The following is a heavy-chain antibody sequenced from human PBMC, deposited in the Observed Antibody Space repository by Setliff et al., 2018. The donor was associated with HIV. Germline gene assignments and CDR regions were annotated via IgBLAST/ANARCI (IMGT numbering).Heavy chain of an antibody. CDR2: IYHSGFT. Sequence: SETLSLTCTVSGGSISSSTYYWGWIRQPPGQGLEWIGSIYHSGFTYHNPSLKSRITLSVDTSKNQFSLKLSSVTAADTAVYYCAREETNRGELQDWGQGTLVTVSS. D-gene: IGHD1-1*01. CDR3: AREETNRGELQD. CDR1: GGSISSSTYY. J-gene: IGHJ1*01. V-gene: IGHV4-39*02.